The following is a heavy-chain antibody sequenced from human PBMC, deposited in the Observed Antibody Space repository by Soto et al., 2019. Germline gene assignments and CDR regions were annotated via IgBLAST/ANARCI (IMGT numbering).Heavy chain of an antibody. CDR1: GFTFSSYS. CDR3: AKASRSGWPNCFDS. V-gene: IGHV3-23*01. D-gene: IGHD6-19*01. Sequence: QPGGSLRPSCAASGFTFSSYSIHWVRQAPGKGLEGVSGISGGGDITYYADPVKGRFTISRDNSKRILYLQMNSLRAEDTAVYYCAKASRSGWPNCFDSWGQGTLVTVSS. CDR2: ISGGGDIT. J-gene: IGHJ4*02.